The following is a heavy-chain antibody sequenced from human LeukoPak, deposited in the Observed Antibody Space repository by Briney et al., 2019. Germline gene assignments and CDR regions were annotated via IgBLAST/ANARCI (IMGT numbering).Heavy chain of an antibody. J-gene: IGHJ4*02. Sequence: SETLSLTCTVSGGSISSYYWSWIRQPPGKGLEWIGYVYYSGSTNYNPSLKSRVTISVDTSKNQFSLKLSSVTAADTAVYYCARGSGSSGYWCWGQGTLVTVSS. V-gene: IGHV4-59*01. CDR1: GGSISSYY. D-gene: IGHD3-22*01. CDR3: ARGSGSSGYWC. CDR2: VYYSGST.